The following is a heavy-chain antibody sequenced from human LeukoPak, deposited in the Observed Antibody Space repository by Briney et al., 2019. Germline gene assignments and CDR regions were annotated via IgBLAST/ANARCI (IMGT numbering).Heavy chain of an antibody. Sequence: GGSLRLSCAASGFTFSSYGMHWVRQAPGKGLEWVAIISYDGSSKYYADSVQGRFTISRDNSKNTLYLQMNSLRAEDTAVYYCAKDLGGGSGCYDLWSRGTLVTVSS. D-gene: IGHD6-19*01. CDR1: GFTFSSYG. CDR3: AKDLGGGSGCYDL. V-gene: IGHV3-30*18. J-gene: IGHJ2*01. CDR2: ISYDGSSK.